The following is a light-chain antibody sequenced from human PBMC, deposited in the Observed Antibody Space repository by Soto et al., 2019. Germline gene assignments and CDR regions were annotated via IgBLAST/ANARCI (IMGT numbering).Light chain of an antibody. CDR1: SSDVGSYNL. Sequence: QSALTQPASVSGSPGQSIAISCTGTSSDVGSYNLVSWYQQHPGKAPKLMIYEVSKRPSGVSNRFSGSKSGNTASLTISGLQADDEADYYCCSYAGSSTFGPYVFGTGTKLTVL. J-gene: IGLJ1*01. CDR2: EVS. V-gene: IGLV2-23*02. CDR3: CSYAGSSTFGPYV.